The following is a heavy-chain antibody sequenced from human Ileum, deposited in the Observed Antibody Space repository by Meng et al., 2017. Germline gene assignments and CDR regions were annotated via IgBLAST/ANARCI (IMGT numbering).Heavy chain of an antibody. CDR1: GDSISSSNW. CDR3: ATNKNKKIDY. Sequence: QVQLQEAGQGLVEPSGTLSLTCVVSGDSISSSNWWNWVRQPPGKGLEWIGEIFHTGSTNYNPSLKSRVTISADKSKNQFSLNLSSVTAADTAVYYCATNKNKKIDYWGQGTLVTVSS. CDR2: IFHTGST. J-gene: IGHJ4*02. D-gene: IGHD2/OR15-2a*01. V-gene: IGHV4-4*02.